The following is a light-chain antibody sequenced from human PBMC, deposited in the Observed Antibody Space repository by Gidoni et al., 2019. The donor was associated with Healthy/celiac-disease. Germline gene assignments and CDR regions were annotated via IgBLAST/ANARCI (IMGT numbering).Light chain of an antibody. Sequence: PPSASGSPGQPVTISCTGTGSDVGGYTYVPWYQQHPGKAPNLMIYEVSKRPSGVPVRFSGSKSGNTASLTVSGLQAEDEADYYCSSYAGSNSLVFGTGTKVTVL. CDR3: SSYAGSNSLV. V-gene: IGLV2-8*01. CDR2: EVS. CDR1: GSDVGGYTY. J-gene: IGLJ1*01.